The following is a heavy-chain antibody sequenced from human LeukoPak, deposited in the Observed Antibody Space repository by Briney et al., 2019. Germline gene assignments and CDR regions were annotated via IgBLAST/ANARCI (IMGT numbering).Heavy chain of an antibody. CDR3: AKDGLPYDFWSGYYSYYFDY. CDR1: GFPFSSYW. V-gene: IGHV3-23*01. J-gene: IGHJ4*02. D-gene: IGHD3-3*01. Sequence: GGSLRLSCVASGFPFSSYWMTWVRQAPGKGLEWVSAISGSGGSTYYADSVKGRFTISRDNSKNTLYLQMNSLRAEDTAVYYCAKDGLPYDFWSGYYSYYFDYWGQGTLVTVSS. CDR2: ISGSGGST.